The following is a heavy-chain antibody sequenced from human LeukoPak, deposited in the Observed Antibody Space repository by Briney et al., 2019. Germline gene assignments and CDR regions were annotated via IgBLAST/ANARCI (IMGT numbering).Heavy chain of an antibody. CDR1: GFTFSSYS. CDR2: ISSSSSTI. V-gene: IGHV3-48*04. D-gene: IGHD3-10*01. CDR3: AGQPITMVRGVIIGPLNY. J-gene: IGHJ4*02. Sequence: GGSLRLSCAASGFTFSSYSMNWVRQAPGKGLEWVSYISSSSSTIYYADPVKGRFTISRDNAKNSLYLQMNSLRAEDTAVYYCAGQPITMVRGVIIGPLNYWGQGTLVTVSS.